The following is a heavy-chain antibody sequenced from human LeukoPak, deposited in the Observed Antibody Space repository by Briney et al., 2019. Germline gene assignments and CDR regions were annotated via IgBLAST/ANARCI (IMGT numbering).Heavy chain of an antibody. J-gene: IGHJ4*02. CDR3: AREVALNWGYYFDY. V-gene: IGHV3-74*01. Sequence: PGGSLRLSCAASTFTFSRYWMHWVRQAPGKGLVWVSRINSDGTNTYYADSVKGRFTISRDNTKNTLYLQMNSLRPEDTAVYYCAREVALNWGYYFDYWGQGTLVTVSS. CDR1: TFTFSRYW. D-gene: IGHD7-27*01. CDR2: INSDGTNT.